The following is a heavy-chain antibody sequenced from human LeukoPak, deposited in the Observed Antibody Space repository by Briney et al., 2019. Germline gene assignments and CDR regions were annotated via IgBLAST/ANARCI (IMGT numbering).Heavy chain of an antibody. CDR3: AKIPWVSSGWGDYFDY. CDR2: ISGSGGTT. V-gene: IGHV3-23*01. Sequence: RGSLRLSCAASGFTFSSCAMSWVRQAPGKGLEWVSGISGSGGTTYYVDSVKGRFTISRDNSKNTLYLQMNSLRSEDTAIYYCAKIPWVSSGWGDYFDYWGQGTLVTVSS. D-gene: IGHD6-19*01. CDR1: GFTFSSCA. J-gene: IGHJ4*02.